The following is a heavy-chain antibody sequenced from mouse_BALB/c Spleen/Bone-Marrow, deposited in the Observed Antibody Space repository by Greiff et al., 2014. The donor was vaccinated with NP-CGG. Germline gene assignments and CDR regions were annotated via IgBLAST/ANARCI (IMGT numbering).Heavy chain of an antibody. CDR3: ARYGGGSYYGFAY. D-gene: IGHD1-1*01. J-gene: IGHJ3*01. Sequence: QVQLQQSGAELAKPGASVKMSCKASGYTFTSYWMHWVKQRPGQGLEWIGYINPSTGYTEYNQKFKDKATLTADKSSSTAYMQLSSLTSEDSAVYYCARYGGGSYYGFAYWGQGTLVTVSA. CDR1: GYTFTSYW. CDR2: INPSTGYT. V-gene: IGHV1-7*01.